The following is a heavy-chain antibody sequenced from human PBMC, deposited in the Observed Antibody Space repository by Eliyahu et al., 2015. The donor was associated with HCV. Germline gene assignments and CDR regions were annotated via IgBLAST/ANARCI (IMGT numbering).Heavy chain of an antibody. CDR2: ISTYNGHT. CDR1: VYAFASYG. J-gene: IGHJ4*02. V-gene: IGHV1-18*01. D-gene: IGHD1-20*01. CDR3: TRGGMTGIIDY. Sequence: VMRSSEGSVYAFASYGITWVRQAPGHGLEWMGWISTYNGHTNYAQKFQDRVTMTTDTSTNTAYMELGSLTSDDTAVYYCTRGGMTGIIDYWGQGTLVTVSS.